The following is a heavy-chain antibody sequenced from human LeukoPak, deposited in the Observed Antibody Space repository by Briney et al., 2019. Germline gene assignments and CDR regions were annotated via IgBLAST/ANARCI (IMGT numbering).Heavy chain of an antibody. D-gene: IGHD2-2*02. CDR2: INHSGST. CDR3: AGNCSSTSCDSRNWFDP. V-gene: IGHV4-34*01. CDR1: GGSFSGYY. J-gene: IGHJ5*02. Sequence: SETLSLTCAVYGGSFSGYYWSWIRQPPGKGLEWIGEINHSGSTNYNPSLKSRVTVSVDTSKNQFSLKLSSVTAADTAVYYCAGNCSSTSCDSRNWFDPWGQGTMVTFSS.